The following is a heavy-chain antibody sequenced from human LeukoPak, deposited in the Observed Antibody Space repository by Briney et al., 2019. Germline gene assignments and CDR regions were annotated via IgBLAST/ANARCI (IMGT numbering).Heavy chain of an antibody. CDR2: ISSSGNTI. V-gene: IGHV3-48*03. Sequence: GGSLRLSCAASGFSFSSYEMNWVRQAPGKGLEWVSYISSSGNTIYYADSVRGRFTISRDNAKNSLYLQMNGLRAEDTAVYYCAKHPQDWGQGTLVSVSS. CDR3: AKHPQD. CDR1: GFSFSSYE. J-gene: IGHJ4*02.